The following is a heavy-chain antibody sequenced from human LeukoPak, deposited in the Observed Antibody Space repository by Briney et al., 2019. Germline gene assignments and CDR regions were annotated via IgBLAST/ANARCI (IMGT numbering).Heavy chain of an antibody. CDR2: INSDGSRT. Sequence: PGGSLRLSCAASGFTFSSYWMHWVRQAPGKGLVWVSRINSDGSRTNSADSVKGRFTISRDNGKNTLYLQMNSLRVDDTAVYYCARDVGYCTGGSCYSPRDYWGQGTLVTVSS. V-gene: IGHV3-74*01. D-gene: IGHD2-15*01. J-gene: IGHJ4*02. CDR3: ARDVGYCTGGSCYSPRDY. CDR1: GFTFSSYW.